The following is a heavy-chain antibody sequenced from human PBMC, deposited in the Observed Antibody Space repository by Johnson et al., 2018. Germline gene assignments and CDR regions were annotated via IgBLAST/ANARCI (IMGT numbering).Heavy chain of an antibody. Sequence: QVQLVQSGAEVKKPGASVKVSCKASGYTFTSYAMHWVRQAPGQRLEWMGWINAGNGNTKYSQKFQGRVTITRDTSASTAYMELSSLRSEDTAGYYWARDHREVVVTAIAHYYMDVWGKGTTVTVSS. V-gene: IGHV1-3*01. J-gene: IGHJ6*03. CDR3: ARDHREVVVTAIAHYYMDV. CDR1: GYTFTSYA. D-gene: IGHD2-21*02. CDR2: INAGNGNT.